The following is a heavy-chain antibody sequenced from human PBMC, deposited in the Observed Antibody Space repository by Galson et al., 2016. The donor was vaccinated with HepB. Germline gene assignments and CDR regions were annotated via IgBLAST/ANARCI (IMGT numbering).Heavy chain of an antibody. V-gene: IGHV4-4*02. CDR3: ARNGGGFYDDSGHSFDY. Sequence: SETLSLTCAVSGGPISNYWSWVRQPPGKGLEWIGEIHQSGSTKYNPSLKSRVSISVDKSKNQFSLRLISVTAADTAVYYCARNGGGFYDDSGHSFDYWGQGTLVTVSS. D-gene: IGHD3-22*01. CDR2: IHQSGST. CDR1: GGPISNY. J-gene: IGHJ4*02.